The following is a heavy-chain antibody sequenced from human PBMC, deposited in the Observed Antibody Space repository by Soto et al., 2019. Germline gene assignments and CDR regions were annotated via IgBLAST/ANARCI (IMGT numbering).Heavy chain of an antibody. CDR1: GYTFTSYA. D-gene: IGHD3-9*01. V-gene: IGHV1-3*01. Sequence: ASVKVSCKASGYTFTSYAMHWVRQARGQRLDWMGWINAGNGNTKYSQKFQDRVTITRETSASPAYMELSDLRSEDTDVYDCPRVGPPQYYDISTSFDYWGQGTLVPGSS. J-gene: IGHJ4*02. CDR3: PRVGPPQYYDISTSFDY. CDR2: INAGNGNT.